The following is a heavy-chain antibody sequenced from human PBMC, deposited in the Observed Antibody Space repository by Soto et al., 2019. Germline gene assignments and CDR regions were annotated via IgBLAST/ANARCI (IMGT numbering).Heavy chain of an antibody. D-gene: IGHD4-17*01. CDR2: IKSKTDGGTT. V-gene: IGHV3-15*01. Sequence: EVQLVESGGGLVKPGGSLRLSCAASGFTFSNAWMSWVRQAPGKGLEWVGRIKSKTDGGTTDYAAPVKGRFTISRDDSKTTLYLQMNSLKTEDTAVYYCTTDSTVTTVDYWGQGTLVTVSS. J-gene: IGHJ4*02. CDR3: TTDSTVTTVDY. CDR1: GFTFSNAW.